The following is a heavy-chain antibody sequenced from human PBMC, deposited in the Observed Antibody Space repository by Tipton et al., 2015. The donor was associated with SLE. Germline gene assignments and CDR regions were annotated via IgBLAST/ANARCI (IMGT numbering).Heavy chain of an antibody. CDR1: GGSVIGYY. D-gene: IGHD5-12*01. CDR2: IFYTGST. CDR3: ARRHYSGPFDS. J-gene: IGHJ4*02. V-gene: IGHV4-39*07. Sequence: LRLSCTASGGSVIGYYWGWIRQPPGKGLEWIGSIFYTGSTYYNPSLRSRVSFSIDTSKHQFSLKLNSVTAADTAVYYCARRHYSGPFDSWGQGPLVTVSS.